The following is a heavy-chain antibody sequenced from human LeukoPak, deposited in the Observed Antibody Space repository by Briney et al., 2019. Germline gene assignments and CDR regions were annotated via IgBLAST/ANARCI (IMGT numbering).Heavy chain of an antibody. D-gene: IGHD2-2*01. CDR3: ARDHCSSTSCLNNMDV. J-gene: IGHJ6*03. CDR2: IYHSGST. Sequence: PSQTLSLTCTVSGGSISSGGYYWSWIRQPPGKGLEWIVYIYHSGSTYYNPSLKSRVTVSVDRSKNQFSLKLSSVTAADTAVYYCARDHCSSTSCLNNMDVWGKGTTVTVSS. V-gene: IGHV4-30-2*01. CDR1: GGSISSGGYY.